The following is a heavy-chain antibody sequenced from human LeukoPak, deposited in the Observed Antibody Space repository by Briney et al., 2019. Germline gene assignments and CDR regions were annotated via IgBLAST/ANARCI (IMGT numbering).Heavy chain of an antibody. CDR3: ARVITVGATKSMGAFDI. D-gene: IGHD1-26*01. CDR2: IYSGGST. V-gene: IGHV3-66*01. CDR1: GFTVSSNY. Sequence: GGSLRLSCAASGFTVSSNYMSWVRQAPGKGLEWVSVIYSGGSTYYADSVKGRFTISRDNSKNTLYLQMNSLRAEDTAVYYCARVITVGATKSMGAFDIWGQGTMVTVSS. J-gene: IGHJ3*02.